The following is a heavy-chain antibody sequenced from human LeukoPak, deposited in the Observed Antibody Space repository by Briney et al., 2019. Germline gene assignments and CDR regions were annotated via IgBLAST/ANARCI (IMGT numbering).Heavy chain of an antibody. CDR1: GGTFSSYA. J-gene: IGHJ4*02. D-gene: IGHD1-14*01. V-gene: IGHV1-69*06. CDR3: ARDGLYHDRTFDY. CDR2: IIPIFGTA. Sequence: WASVKVSCKASGGTFSSYAISWVRQAPGQGLEWMGGIIPIFGTANYAQKFQGRVTITADKSTSTAYMELSSLRSEDTAVYYCARDGLYHDRTFDYWGQGTLVTVSS.